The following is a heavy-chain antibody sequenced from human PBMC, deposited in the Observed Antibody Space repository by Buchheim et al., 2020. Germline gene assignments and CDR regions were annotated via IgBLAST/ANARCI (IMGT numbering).Heavy chain of an antibody. CDR1: GFTFSSYG. D-gene: IGHD6-13*01. CDR2: IWYDGSNK. Sequence: QVQLVESGGGVVQPGRSLRLSCAASGFTFSSYGMHWVRQAPGKGLEWVAVIWYDGSNKYYADSVKGRFTISRDNSKNTLYLQMNSLRAEDTAVYYCARDLPQYSSSWYGGPFDYWGQGTL. J-gene: IGHJ4*02. CDR3: ARDLPQYSSSWYGGPFDY. V-gene: IGHV3-33*01.